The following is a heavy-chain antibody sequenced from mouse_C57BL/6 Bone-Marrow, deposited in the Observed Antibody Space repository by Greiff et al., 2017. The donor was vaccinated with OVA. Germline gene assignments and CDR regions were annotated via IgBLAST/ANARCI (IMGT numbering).Heavy chain of an antibody. Sequence: EVKLVESGGGLVKPGGSLKLSCAASGFTFSSYAMSWVRQTPEKRLEWVATISDGGSYTYYPDNVKGRFTISRDNAKNNLYLQMSHLKSEDTAMYYCARDGNYYGSSWAMDYWGQGTSVTVSS. CDR3: ARDGNYYGSSWAMDY. CDR2: ISDGGSYT. J-gene: IGHJ4*01. D-gene: IGHD1-1*01. V-gene: IGHV5-4*01. CDR1: GFTFSSYA.